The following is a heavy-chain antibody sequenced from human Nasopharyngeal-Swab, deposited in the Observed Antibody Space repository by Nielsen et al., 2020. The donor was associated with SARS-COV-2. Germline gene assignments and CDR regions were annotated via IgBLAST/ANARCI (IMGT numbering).Heavy chain of an antibody. D-gene: IGHD3-22*01. Sequence: ASVKVSCKASGHTFTSYDINWVRQATGQGLEWMGWMNPNSGNTGYAQKLQGRVTMTRNTSISTAYMELSSLRSEDTAVYYCARAERGRIVVVITSFYYYYMDVWGKGTTVTVSS. J-gene: IGHJ6*03. CDR3: ARAERGRIVVVITSFYYYYMDV. CDR2: MNPNSGNT. CDR1: GHTFTSYD. V-gene: IGHV1-8*01.